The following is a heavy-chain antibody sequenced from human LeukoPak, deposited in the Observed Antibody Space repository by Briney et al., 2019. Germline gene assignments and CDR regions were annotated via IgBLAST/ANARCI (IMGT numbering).Heavy chain of an antibody. CDR3: ARDSPRGRYFDY. Sequence: ASVKVSCKASGGTFSSYAISWVRQAPGQGLEWMGGIIPIFGTANYAQKFQGRVTITADKSTSTAYMELSSLRSEDTAVYYCARDSPRGRYFDYWGQGTLVTVSS. D-gene: IGHD3-16*01. CDR2: IIPIFGTA. CDR1: GGTFSSYA. V-gene: IGHV1-69*06. J-gene: IGHJ4*02.